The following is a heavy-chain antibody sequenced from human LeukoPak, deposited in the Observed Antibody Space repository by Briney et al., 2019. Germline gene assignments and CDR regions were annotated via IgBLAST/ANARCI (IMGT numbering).Heavy chain of an antibody. J-gene: IGHJ4*02. CDR2: INSDGTDT. D-gene: IGHD6-19*01. CDR1: GFTFSSYW. Sequence: PGGSLRLSCAASGFTFSSYWMHWVRQVPGEGLVWVSRINSDGTDTTYADSVKGRFTISRDNAKNTLYLQMNSLRAEDTAVYYCAVTGSSGFFDYWGQGTLVTVSS. V-gene: IGHV3-74*01. CDR3: AVTGSSGFFDY.